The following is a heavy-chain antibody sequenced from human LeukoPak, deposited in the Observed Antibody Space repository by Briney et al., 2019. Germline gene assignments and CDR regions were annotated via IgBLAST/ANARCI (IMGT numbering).Heavy chain of an antibody. CDR2: INPSGGST. CDR1: GYTFTSYY. CDR3: ARVGVVWELVR. V-gene: IGHV1-46*01. Sequence: ASVKVPCKASGYTFTSYYMHWVRQAPGQGLEWMGIINPSGGSTSYAQKFQGRVTMTRDTSTSTVYMEVSSLRSEDTAVYYCARVGVVWELVRWGQGTLVTVSS. D-gene: IGHD1-26*01. J-gene: IGHJ4*02.